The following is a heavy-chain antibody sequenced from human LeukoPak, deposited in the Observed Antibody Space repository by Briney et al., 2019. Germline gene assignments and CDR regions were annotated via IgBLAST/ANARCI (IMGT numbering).Heavy chain of an antibody. J-gene: IGHJ4*02. CDR3: ARCGGDPNPYYFDY. D-gene: IGHD2-21*02. CDR1: GGSISSGDYY. V-gene: IGHV4-30-4*01. Sequence: SQTLSLTCTVSGGSISSGDYYWSWIRQPPGRGLEWIGYIYYSGSTYYNPSLKSRVTISVDTSKNQFSLKLSSVTAADTAVYYCARCGGDPNPYYFDYWGQGTLVTVSS. CDR2: IYYSGST.